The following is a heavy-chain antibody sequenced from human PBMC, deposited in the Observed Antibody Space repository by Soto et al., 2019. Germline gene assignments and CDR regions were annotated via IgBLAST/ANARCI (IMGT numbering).Heavy chain of an antibody. CDR2: INHSGNT. V-gene: IGHV4-34*01. Sequence: QVHLQQWGAGLLKPSETLSLTCAVYGASLSDNYCNWLRQPPGKGLEWIGEINHSGNTNYNPSLRSRVNISIDKSKNQLSLSLRSVSAADTAGYYCARGRVEFDAWGQGTPVTGSS. CDR1: GASLSDNY. CDR3: ARGRVEFDA. D-gene: IGHD3-10*01. J-gene: IGHJ5*02.